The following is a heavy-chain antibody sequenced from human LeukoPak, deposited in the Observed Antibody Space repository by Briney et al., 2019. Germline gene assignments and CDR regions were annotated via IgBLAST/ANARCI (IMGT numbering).Heavy chain of an antibody. Sequence: ASETLSLTCTVSGGSISSSSYCWGWIRQPPGKGLEWIGSIYYSGSTYYNPSLKSRVTISVDTSKNQFSLKLSSVTAADTAVYYCAREYYDSSGYPSGYDYWGQGTLVTVSS. V-gene: IGHV4-39*07. D-gene: IGHD3-22*01. CDR2: IYYSGST. J-gene: IGHJ4*02. CDR1: GGSISSSSYC. CDR3: AREYYDSSGYPSGYDY.